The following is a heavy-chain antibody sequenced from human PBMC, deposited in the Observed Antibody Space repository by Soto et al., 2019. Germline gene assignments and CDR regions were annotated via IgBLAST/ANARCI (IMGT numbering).Heavy chain of an antibody. J-gene: IGHJ4*02. CDR3: ARDTHTGDFGY. Sequence: EVQLVESGGGLVQPGGSLRLSCAASGFTFSSYSMNWVRQAPGKGLEWVSYISSSSSTIYYADSVKGRFTISRDNAKNSLYLQTNSLRDEDTAVYYWARDTHTGDFGYWGQGTLVTVSS. CDR2: ISSSSSTI. D-gene: IGHD3-10*01. V-gene: IGHV3-48*02. CDR1: GFTFSSYS.